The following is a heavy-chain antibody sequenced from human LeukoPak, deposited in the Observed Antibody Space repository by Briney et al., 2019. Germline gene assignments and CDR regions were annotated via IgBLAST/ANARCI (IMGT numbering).Heavy chain of an antibody. V-gene: IGHV1-69*01. CDR3: ARAEEQQLVPSDAFDI. CDR1: GGTFSSYA. Sequence: SVKVSCKASGGTFSSYAISWVRQAPGQGLEWMGGIIPIFGTANYAQKFQGRVTITADESTSTAYMEPSSLRSEDTAVYYCARAEEQQLVPSDAFDIWGQGTMVTVSS. D-gene: IGHD6-13*01. CDR2: IIPIFGTA. J-gene: IGHJ3*02.